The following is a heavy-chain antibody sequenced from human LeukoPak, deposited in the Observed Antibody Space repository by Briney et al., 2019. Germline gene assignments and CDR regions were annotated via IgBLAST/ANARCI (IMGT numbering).Heavy chain of an antibody. D-gene: IGHD3-9*01. CDR1: GFTFSSYS. J-gene: IGHJ4*02. Sequence: KTGGSLRLSCAASGFTFSSYSMNWVRQAPGKGLEWVSSISSSSSYIYYADSVKGRFTISRDNAKNSLYLQMNSLRAEDTAVYYCARAEDILTGYYIPNFDYWGQGTLVTVSS. CDR2: ISSSSSYI. V-gene: IGHV3-21*01. CDR3: ARAEDILTGYYIPNFDY.